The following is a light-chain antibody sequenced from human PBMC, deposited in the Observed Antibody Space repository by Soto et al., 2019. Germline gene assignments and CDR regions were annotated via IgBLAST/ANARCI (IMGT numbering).Light chain of an antibody. Sequence: DIQMTQSPSSLSASVGDRVTITCRASQNISIYLNWYQQKPGKAPKLLIYTVSNLQSGVPSRFSADGSGTDFTLTISSLQPEDFATYYCQQSSSTPPFTFGPGTKVAIK. CDR1: QNISIY. J-gene: IGKJ3*01. CDR3: QQSSSTPPFT. CDR2: TVS. V-gene: IGKV1-39*01.